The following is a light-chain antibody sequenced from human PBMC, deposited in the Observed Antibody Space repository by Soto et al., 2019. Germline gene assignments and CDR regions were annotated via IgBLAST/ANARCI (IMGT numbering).Light chain of an antibody. CDR3: QQRSNWTIT. J-gene: IGKJ5*01. CDR1: HGFSSY. V-gene: IGKV3D-11*01. CDR2: GAS. Sequence: IVLTQSPATLSFSPWEIGTLSGSAMHGFSSYLAWYQQKPGQAPRLLIYGASNRATGIPARFSGSGSGTDFTLTISSLEPEDFAVYYCQQRSNWTITFGQGTRLE.